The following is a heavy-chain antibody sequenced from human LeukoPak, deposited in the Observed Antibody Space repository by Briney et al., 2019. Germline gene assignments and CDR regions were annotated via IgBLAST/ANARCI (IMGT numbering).Heavy chain of an antibody. CDR2: IWKDGINK. CDR1: GFTFRSYG. D-gene: IGHD1-26*01. J-gene: IGHJ4*02. V-gene: IGHV3-33*06. CDR3: AKGVGATHKYYFDY. Sequence: GGSLRLSCAASGFTFRSYGMHWVRQAPGKGLEWVAVIWKDGINKYYADSVKGRFTIPRDNYKNTLDLQMNSLRAEDTAVYYCAKGVGATHKYYFDYWGQGTLVTVSS.